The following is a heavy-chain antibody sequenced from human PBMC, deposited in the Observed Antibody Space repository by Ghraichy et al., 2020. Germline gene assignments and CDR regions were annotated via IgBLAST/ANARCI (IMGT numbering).Heavy chain of an antibody. Sequence: GESLNISCPASGFTFSDYWMTWVRQAPGKGLECVANIRGDGSEKNYVDSVKGRFTISRDDAKNSLYLQMNSLRAEDTAVYYCARVGYCSGVGCQGRDWFDPWGQGTLVTVSS. CDR3: ARVGYCSGVGCQGRDWFDP. J-gene: IGHJ5*02. CDR1: GFTFSDYW. CDR2: IRGDGSEK. D-gene: IGHD2-15*01. V-gene: IGHV3-7*04.